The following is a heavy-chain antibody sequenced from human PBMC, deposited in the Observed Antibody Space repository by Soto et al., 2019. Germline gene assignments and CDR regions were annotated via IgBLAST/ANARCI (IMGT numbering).Heavy chain of an antibody. CDR2: IIPIFGTA. D-gene: IGHD2-15*01. V-gene: IGHV1-69*13. Sequence: ASVKVSCKASGGTFSSYAISWVRQAPGQGLEWMGGIIPIFGTANYAQKFQGRVTITADESTSTAYMELSSLRSEDTAVYYCARGLGDCSGGSCYFPDGDAFDIWGQGTMVTVSS. CDR3: ARGLGDCSGGSCYFPDGDAFDI. CDR1: GGTFSSYA. J-gene: IGHJ3*02.